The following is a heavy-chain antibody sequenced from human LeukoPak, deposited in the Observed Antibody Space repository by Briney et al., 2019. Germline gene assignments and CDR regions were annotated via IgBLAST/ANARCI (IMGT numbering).Heavy chain of an antibody. V-gene: IGHV3-30*04. CDR3: ARDPEHYGSSYGSPIYSYYYMDV. J-gene: IGHJ6*03. D-gene: IGHD5-18*01. Sequence: GGSLRLSCAASGFTFSSYAMHWVRQAPGKGLEWLTLISYDGYNKYYADSVKGRFTISRDNSKNTLYLLMNSLRAEDTAVYYCARDPEHYGSSYGSPIYSYYYMDVWGKGTTVTVSS. CDR1: GFTFSSYA. CDR2: ISYDGYNK.